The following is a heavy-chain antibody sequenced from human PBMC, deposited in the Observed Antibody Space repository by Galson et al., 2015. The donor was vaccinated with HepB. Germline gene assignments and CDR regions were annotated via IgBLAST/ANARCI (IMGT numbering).Heavy chain of an antibody. CDR3: SFWSGYSFLTF. V-gene: IGHV3-23*01. D-gene: IGHD5-18*01. CDR2: ISARGGNT. CDR1: GFTFSNYD. J-gene: IGHJ4*02. Sequence: SLRLSCAGSGFTFSNYDMSWVRQAPGKGLEWVSAISARGGNTYHADSVKGRFTISRDNPKNTLYLQMNSLRADDTAVYYCSFWSGYSFLTFWGQGTLVPVSS.